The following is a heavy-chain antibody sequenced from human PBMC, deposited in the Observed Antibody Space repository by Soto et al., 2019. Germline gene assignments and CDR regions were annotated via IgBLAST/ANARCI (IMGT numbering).Heavy chain of an antibody. Sequence: GASMKVSCKASGGTFSSYAISWVRQAPGQGLEWMGGIIPIFGTANYAQKFQGRVTITADESTSTAYMELSSLRSEDTAVYYCALWFGNHAVYYGMDVWGQGTTVTVSS. CDR2: IIPIFGTA. CDR3: ALWFGNHAVYYGMDV. J-gene: IGHJ6*02. D-gene: IGHD3-10*01. CDR1: GGTFSSYA. V-gene: IGHV1-69*13.